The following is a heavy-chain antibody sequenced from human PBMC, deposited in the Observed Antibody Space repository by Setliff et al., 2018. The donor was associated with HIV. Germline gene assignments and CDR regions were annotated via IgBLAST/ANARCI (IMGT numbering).Heavy chain of an antibody. Sequence: PGGSLRLSCSASGFSLSQYWMSWVRQTPEKGLEWLANIKQDGSEKSYVASVKGRFTISRDNAKNSLYLQMNNLRAADTAVCYCARDGAREYYAFWNGPWDAFDIWGQGTVVTVSS. J-gene: IGHJ3*02. CDR1: GFSLSQYW. V-gene: IGHV3-7*01. D-gene: IGHD3-3*01. CDR3: ARDGAREYYAFWNGPWDAFDI. CDR2: IKQDGSEK.